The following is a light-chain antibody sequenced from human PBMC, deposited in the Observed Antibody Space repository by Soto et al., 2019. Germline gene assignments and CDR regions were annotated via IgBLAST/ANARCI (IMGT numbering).Light chain of an antibody. CDR3: QQYYSYPLT. Sequence: AIRMTQSPSSFSASTGDRVTITCRASQGISSYLAWYQQKPGNAPKLLLYAASTLQSGVPSRCSGSGSGTYFTLTISCLQSEDFATYYCQQYYSYPLTFGQGTKVEIK. V-gene: IGKV1-8*01. CDR1: QGISSY. J-gene: IGKJ1*01. CDR2: AAS.